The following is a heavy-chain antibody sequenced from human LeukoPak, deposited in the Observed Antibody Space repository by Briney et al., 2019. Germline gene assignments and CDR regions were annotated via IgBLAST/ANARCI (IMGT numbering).Heavy chain of an antibody. J-gene: IGHJ5*02. Sequence: SETLSLTCTVSGGFINNYYWTWVRQPPGKGLEWIGYIYYSGSTNYNPSLKSRVTISVDTSKNQFSLKLSSVTAADTAVYYCARHQPYLPFDPWGQGTLVTVSS. D-gene: IGHD3-16*01. CDR1: GGFINNYY. V-gene: IGHV4-59*08. CDR2: IYYSGST. CDR3: ARHQPYLPFDP.